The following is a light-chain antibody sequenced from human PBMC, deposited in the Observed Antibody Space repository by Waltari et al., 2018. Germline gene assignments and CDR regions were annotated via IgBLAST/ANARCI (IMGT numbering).Light chain of an antibody. CDR1: SSDVGSYNL. Sequence: QSALPQPASVSGSPGQSITISCTGTSSDVGSYNLVSWYQQHPGKAPKLMIYEGSKRPSGGSNRFSGSKSGNTASLTISGLQAEDEADYYCCSYAGSSTYVFGTGTKVTVL. V-gene: IGLV2-23*01. CDR2: EGS. J-gene: IGLJ1*01. CDR3: CSYAGSSTYV.